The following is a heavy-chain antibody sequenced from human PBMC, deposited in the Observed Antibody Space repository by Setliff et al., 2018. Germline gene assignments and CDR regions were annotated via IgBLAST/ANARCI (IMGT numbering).Heavy chain of an antibody. CDR1: GGSISSSSYY. Sequence: KPSETLSLTCTVSGGSISSSSYYWGWIRQPPGKGLEWIGSICYSGSTYYNPSLKSRVTISVDTSKNQFSLKLSSVTAADTAVYYCARVGGYYYYYYGMDVWGQGTTVTVSS. V-gene: IGHV4-39*07. CDR3: ARVGGYYYYYYGMDV. J-gene: IGHJ6*02. CDR2: ICYSGST.